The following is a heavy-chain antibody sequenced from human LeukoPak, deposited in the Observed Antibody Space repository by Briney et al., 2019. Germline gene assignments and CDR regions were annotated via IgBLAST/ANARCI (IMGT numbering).Heavy chain of an antibody. CDR2: STGGTT. Sequence: PGGSLRLSCAASGFTFSSYYMTWVRRAPGKGLEWVSTSTGGTTYYADSVRGRFTISRDNSKNTLYLQMNSLRAEDTAVYYCARYCTGNCYSGVDHWGQGTLVTVSS. V-gene: IGHV3-23*01. CDR3: ARYCTGNCYSGVDH. CDR1: GFTFSSYY. J-gene: IGHJ4*02. D-gene: IGHD2-8*02.